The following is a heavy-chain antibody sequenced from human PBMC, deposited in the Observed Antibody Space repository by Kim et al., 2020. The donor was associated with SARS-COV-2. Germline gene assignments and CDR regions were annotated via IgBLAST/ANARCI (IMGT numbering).Heavy chain of an antibody. J-gene: IGHJ5*02. V-gene: IGHV4-39*01. D-gene: IGHD3-10*01. CDR2: IYYSGST. CDR3: ARQAREFSVRVIWFDP. CDR1: GGSISSSSYY. Sequence: SETLSLTCTVSGGSISSSSYYWGWIRQPPGKGLEWIGSIYYSGSTYYNPSLMSRVTISVDTSKNQFSLKLSSVTAADTAVYYCARQAREFSVRVIWFDPWGQATMVTVSS.